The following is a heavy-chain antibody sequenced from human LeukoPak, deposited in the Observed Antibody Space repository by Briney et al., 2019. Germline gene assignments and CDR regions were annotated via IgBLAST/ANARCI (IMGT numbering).Heavy chain of an antibody. J-gene: IGHJ6*03. D-gene: IGHD4/OR15-4a*01. CDR3: ARRVPYYYYMDV. Sequence: GSLRLSCAASGFTVSNNYMTWVRQAPGKGLEWVSVIYSGGSTNYADSVKGRFTISRDDSKNTLYLQMNSLRAEDTAVYYCARRVPYYYYMDVWGKGTTVTVSS. V-gene: IGHV3-53*01. CDR2: IYSGGST. CDR1: GFTVSNNY.